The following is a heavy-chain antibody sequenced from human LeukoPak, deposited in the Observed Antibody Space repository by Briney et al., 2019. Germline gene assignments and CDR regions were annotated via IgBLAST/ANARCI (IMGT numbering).Heavy chain of an antibody. D-gene: IGHD3-10*01. J-gene: IGHJ6*02. V-gene: IGHV4-59*12. CDR1: GDSITNYY. CDR2: ISYSGST. Sequence: PSETLSLTCTVSGDSITNYYWSWIRQPPGKGLEWIGYISYSGSTNYNPSLKSRVTVSVDTSKNQFSLKLNSVTAADTAVYYCARAYYGSGSPLYGMDVWGQGTTVTVSS. CDR3: ARAYYGSGSPLYGMDV.